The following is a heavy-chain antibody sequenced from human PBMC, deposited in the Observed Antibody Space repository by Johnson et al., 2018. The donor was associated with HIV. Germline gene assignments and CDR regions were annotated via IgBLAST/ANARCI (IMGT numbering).Heavy chain of an antibody. CDR1: GFIFENFG. D-gene: IGHD4-17*01. CDR2: INWNGDTT. Sequence: MQLVESGGAMVRPGGSLRLSCIGTGFIFENFGMSWVRQGPGKGLEWISGINWNGDTTTYADSVKGRFTVSRDNAKTSLYLQLNGLRAEDTALYYCATLTVRSRAFDIWGQGTMVTVSS. J-gene: IGHJ3*02. V-gene: IGHV3-20*04. CDR3: ATLTVRSRAFDI.